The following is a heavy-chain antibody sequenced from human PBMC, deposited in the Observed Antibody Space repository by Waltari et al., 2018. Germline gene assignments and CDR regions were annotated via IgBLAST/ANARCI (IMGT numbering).Heavy chain of an antibody. CDR1: GFTFSSYW. Sequence: ESGGGFVQPGGSLRLSCAASGFTFSSYWMHWVRQAPGKGLVWVSRINSDGSTISYADSVKGRFTISRDNAKNTLYLQMNSLSAEDTAVYYCASAYYDILDWGQGTLVTVSS. J-gene: IGHJ4*02. CDR3: ASAYYDILD. D-gene: IGHD3-9*01. V-gene: IGHV3-74*01. CDR2: INSDGSTI.